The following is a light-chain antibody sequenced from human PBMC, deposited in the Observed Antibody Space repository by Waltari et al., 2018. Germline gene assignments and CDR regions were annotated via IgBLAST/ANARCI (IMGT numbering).Light chain of an antibody. V-gene: IGLV1-44*01. Sequence: QSVLIQPPSASGTPGQRVTISCSGGNSNIAINTVNWYQQLPGTAPKLVIHNENGRPPGVPDGCSASRSATSASLAISGLQSDDEADYYCAVWDDNLDGPMFGGGTKLTVL. CDR2: NEN. CDR3: AVWDDNLDGPM. CDR1: NSNIAINT. J-gene: IGLJ3*02.